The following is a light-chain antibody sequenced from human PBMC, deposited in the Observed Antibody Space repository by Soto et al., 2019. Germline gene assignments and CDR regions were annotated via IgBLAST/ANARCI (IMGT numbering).Light chain of an antibody. V-gene: IGKV3-15*01. Sequence: EIVMTQSPATLSVSPGERATLSCRASQSVSINLAWYQQKPGQSPRLLIYGASTRATGIPARFSGSGSGTEFTLIISSLQSEDFAVYYCQQYNNWHLTFGGGTKVEI. J-gene: IGKJ4*01. CDR1: QSVSIN. CDR3: QQYNNWHLT. CDR2: GAS.